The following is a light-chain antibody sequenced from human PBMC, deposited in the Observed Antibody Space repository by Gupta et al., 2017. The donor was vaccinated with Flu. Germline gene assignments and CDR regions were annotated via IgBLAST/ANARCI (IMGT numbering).Light chain of an antibody. CDR1: SSNIGSNT. Sequence: QSVLTQPPSASGIPGQRVTISCSGSSSNIGSNTVNWYQQLPGTAPKLLIYSNNQRPSGVPDRFSGSKSGTSASLAISGIQPEDEADYYCAAWDDSLNGPVFGGGTKLTVL. V-gene: IGLV1-44*01. CDR3: AAWDDSLNGPV. CDR2: SNN. J-gene: IGLJ3*02.